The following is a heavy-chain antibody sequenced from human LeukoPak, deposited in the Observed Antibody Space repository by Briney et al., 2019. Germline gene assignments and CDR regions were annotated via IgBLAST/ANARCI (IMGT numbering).Heavy chain of an antibody. Sequence: GPLKTPFATPGFTFRSLWVRRVRPGSGEGLEWGGHIKQDGSEKYYVDSVKGRFTISRDNAKKSLYLQMNSLRAEDTAVYYCASTHTVVGAAAFDIWGQGTMVTVSS. V-gene: IGHV3-7*01. CDR3: ASTHTVVGAAAFDI. J-gene: IGHJ3*02. CDR2: IKQDGSEK. D-gene: IGHD1-26*01. CDR1: GFTFRSLW.